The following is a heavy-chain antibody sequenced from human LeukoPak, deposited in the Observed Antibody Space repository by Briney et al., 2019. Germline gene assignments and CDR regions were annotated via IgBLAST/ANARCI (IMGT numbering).Heavy chain of an antibody. Sequence: ASVKVSCKASGYTFTDYYMHWVRQAPGQGLEWMGRINPNSGGTSSARKFQGRVTVTRHTSISTVYMELSRVTSDDTAVYYCARSPSGWYGDYWGQGTLVTVSS. J-gene: IGHJ4*02. CDR3: ARSPSGWYGDY. D-gene: IGHD6-19*01. V-gene: IGHV1-2*06. CDR1: GYTFTDYY. CDR2: INPNSGGT.